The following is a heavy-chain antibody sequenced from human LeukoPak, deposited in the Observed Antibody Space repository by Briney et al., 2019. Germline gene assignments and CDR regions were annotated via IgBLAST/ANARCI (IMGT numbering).Heavy chain of an antibody. V-gene: IGHV3-9*01. CDR1: GLTFDDYA. J-gene: IGHJ4*02. CDR3: AKDKYSSSSGTIDY. Sequence: GGSLRLSCAASGLTFDDYAMHWVRQAPGKGLEWVSGISWNSGSIGYADSVKGRFTISRDNAKNSLYLQMNSLRAEDTALYYCAKDKYSSSSGTIDYWGQGTLVTVSS. D-gene: IGHD6-6*01. CDR2: ISWNSGSI.